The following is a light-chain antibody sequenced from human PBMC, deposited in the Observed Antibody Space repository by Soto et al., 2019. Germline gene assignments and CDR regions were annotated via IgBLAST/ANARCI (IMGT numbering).Light chain of an antibody. V-gene: IGLV1-51*01. CDR1: TSNIGNNY. CDR2: DNN. J-gene: IGLJ2*01. Sequence: QSVLTQPPSVSAAPGQKVTISCSGSTSNIGNNYVSCYQQPPGTASKLLIYDNNKRPSGIADRFSGSKSGTSGTLDITGLQTGDEADYYCATWYYSLTGEVFGGGTKLTVL. CDR3: ATWYYSLTGEV.